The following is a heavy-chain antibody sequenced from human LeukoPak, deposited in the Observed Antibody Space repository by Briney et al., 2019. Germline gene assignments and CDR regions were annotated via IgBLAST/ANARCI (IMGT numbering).Heavy chain of an antibody. J-gene: IGHJ5*02. CDR3: PSAGRQQLVKWFDP. CDR1: GGTFSSYA. D-gene: IGHD6-13*01. V-gene: IGHV1-69*05. CDR2: IIPIFGTA. Sequence: SVKVSCKASGGTFSSYAISWVRQAPGQGPEWMGGIIPIFGTANYAQKFQGRVTITTDESTSTAYMELSSLRSEDTAVYYCPSAGRQQLVKWFDPWGQRTLVTVSS.